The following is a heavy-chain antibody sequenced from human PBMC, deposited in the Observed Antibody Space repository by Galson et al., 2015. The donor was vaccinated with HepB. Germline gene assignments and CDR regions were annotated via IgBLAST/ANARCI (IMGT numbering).Heavy chain of an antibody. J-gene: IGHJ6*02. CDR3: HTTTVTTGYYAMDV. CDR1: GFTFNRFS. CDR2: ISSTSSSK. Sequence: SLRLSCAASGFTFNRFSMNWVRQAPGKGLEWVSYISSTSSSKYYADSLRGRVTVSRDNAKNSLFLQMNSLRAEDTAVYYCHTTTVTTGYYAMDVWGQGTTVTVSS. V-gene: IGHV3-48*01. D-gene: IGHD4-17*01.